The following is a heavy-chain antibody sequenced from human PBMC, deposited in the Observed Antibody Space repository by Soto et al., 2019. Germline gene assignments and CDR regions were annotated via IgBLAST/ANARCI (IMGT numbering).Heavy chain of an antibody. CDR1: GFRFRDYW. CDR3: AAYCYTMTCTHFHGYS. V-gene: IGHV3-7*03. Sequence: GGSRRLSCAVSGFRFRDYWMSWVRQAPGKGLEWVANIKQDESDKYYVDSVKGRFTISRDNAKNALYLQMNSLRVEDTAVYYCAAYCYTMTCTHFHGYSWGQGTQVTVSS. CDR2: IKQDESDK. D-gene: IGHD3-16*02. J-gene: IGHJ5*02.